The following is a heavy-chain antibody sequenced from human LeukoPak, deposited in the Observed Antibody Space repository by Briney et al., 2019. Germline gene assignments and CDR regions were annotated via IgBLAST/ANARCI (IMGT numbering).Heavy chain of an antibody. CDR2: FDPEDGET. Sequence: GASVKVSCKXSGYTLTELSMHWVRQAPRKGLEWMGRFDPEDGETIYSQKFQGRVTMTEDTSTDTAYMELSSLRSEDTAVYYCATVGNGYNYFDYWGQGTLVTVSS. D-gene: IGHD5-24*01. CDR3: ATVGNGYNYFDY. J-gene: IGHJ4*02. V-gene: IGHV1-24*01. CDR1: GYTLTELS.